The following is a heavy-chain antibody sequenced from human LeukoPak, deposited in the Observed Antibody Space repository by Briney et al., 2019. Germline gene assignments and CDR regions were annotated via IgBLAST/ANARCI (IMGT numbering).Heavy chain of an antibody. CDR2: LRGNDET. CDR3: ARASWVSNADAVC. Sequence: PGGSLRLFCAASGSNFRDYAMSWVRRAPARGLEWVSRLRGNDETFYTDFVEGRFTLYRDNSKNTVYLHLNNLRVEDTAMYYCARASWVSNADAVCWGQGNLVTVSS. CDR1: GSNFRDYA. J-gene: IGHJ4*02. V-gene: IGHV3-23*01. D-gene: IGHD6-13*01.